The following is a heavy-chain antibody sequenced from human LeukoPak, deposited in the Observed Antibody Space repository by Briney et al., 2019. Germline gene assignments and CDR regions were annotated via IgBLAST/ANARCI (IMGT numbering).Heavy chain of an antibody. Sequence: SETLSLTCGVYGGSFSGYYWTWIRQPPGKGLEWIGEINHSGSTNYNPSLKSRVTMSLDTSKNQFSLKLSSVTAADTAVYYCASHSVLLWFGSLDYWGQGTLVTVSS. V-gene: IGHV4-34*01. CDR1: GGSFSGYY. CDR3: ASHSVLLWFGSLDY. J-gene: IGHJ4*02. D-gene: IGHD3-10*01. CDR2: INHSGST.